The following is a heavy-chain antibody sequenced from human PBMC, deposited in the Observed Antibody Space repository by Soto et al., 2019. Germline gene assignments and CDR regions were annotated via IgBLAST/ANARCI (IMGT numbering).Heavy chain of an antibody. J-gene: IGHJ3*02. CDR2: ISYSGTT. V-gene: IGHV4-59*01. D-gene: IGHD2-15*01. Sequence: SETLSLTCTVSGDSSSRSYWSWIRQPPGKGLEWIGYISYSGTTNYNPSLKGRVTISLDTSKTQFSLKLSSVTAADTAVYYCARVRTYCSGGSCYGDAFDIWGQGTMVTVSS. CDR3: ARVRTYCSGGSCYGDAFDI. CDR1: GDSSSRSY.